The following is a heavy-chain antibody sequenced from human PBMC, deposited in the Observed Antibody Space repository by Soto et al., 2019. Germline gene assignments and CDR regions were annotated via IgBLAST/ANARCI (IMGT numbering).Heavy chain of an antibody. Sequence: PGGSLRLSCAASGFTFSSYGMHWVRQAPGKGLEWVAVIWYDGSNKYYADSVKGRFTISRDNSKNTLYLQMNSLRAEDTAVYYCARDHIAVLYTGYCSGGSCYPIGLGYWGQGTLVTVSS. J-gene: IGHJ4*02. CDR2: IWYDGSNK. D-gene: IGHD2-15*01. CDR3: ARDHIAVLYTGYCSGGSCYPIGLGY. CDR1: GFTFSSYG. V-gene: IGHV3-33*01.